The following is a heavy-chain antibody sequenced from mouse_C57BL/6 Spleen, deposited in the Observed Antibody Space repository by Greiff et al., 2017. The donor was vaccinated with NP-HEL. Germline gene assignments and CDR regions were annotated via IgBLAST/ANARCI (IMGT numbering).Heavy chain of an antibody. CDR2: ISDGGSYT. Sequence: EVKLMESGGGLVKPGGSLKLSCAASGFTFSSYAMSWVRQTPEKRLEWVATISDGGSYTYYPDNVKGRFTISRDNAKNNLYLQMSHLKSEDTAMYYCARDAYGNYQINYFDYWGQGTTLTVSS. D-gene: IGHD2-1*01. CDR1: GFTFSSYA. CDR3: ARDAYGNYQINYFDY. J-gene: IGHJ2*01. V-gene: IGHV5-4*01.